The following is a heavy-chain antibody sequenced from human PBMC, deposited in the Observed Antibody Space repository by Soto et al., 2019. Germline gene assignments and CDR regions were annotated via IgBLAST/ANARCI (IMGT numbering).Heavy chain of an antibody. V-gene: IGHV3-30-3*01. CDR3: ARVAVAVADL. J-gene: IGHJ5*02. D-gene: IGHD6-19*01. CDR2: ISYDGSNT. CDR1: GFTFSSYA. Sequence: QVQLVESGGGVVQPGRSLRLSCAASGFTFSSYAMHWFRQAPGKGLEWVAVISYDGSNTYYADSVKGRFTISRDNSKNTLYLQMNSLRAEDTAVSYCARVAVAVADLWGQGTLVTVSS.